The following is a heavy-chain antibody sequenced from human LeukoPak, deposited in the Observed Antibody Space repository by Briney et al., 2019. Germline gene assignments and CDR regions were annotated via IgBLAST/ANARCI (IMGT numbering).Heavy chain of an antibody. J-gene: IGHJ6*03. CDR1: GFTFDDYT. CDR3: AKDGLDYYYYYMDV. CDR2: ISWDGGST. Sequence: GGSLRPSCSASGFTFDDYTMHWVRQAPGKGLEWVSLISWDGGSTYYADSVKGRFTISRDNSKNSLYLQMNSLRTEDTALYYCAKDGLDYYYYYMDVWGKGTTVTVSS. V-gene: IGHV3-43*01.